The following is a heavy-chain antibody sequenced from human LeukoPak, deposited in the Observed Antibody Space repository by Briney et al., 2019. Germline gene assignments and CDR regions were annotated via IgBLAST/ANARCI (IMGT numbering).Heavy chain of an antibody. D-gene: IGHD6-19*01. CDR2: IKQDGSDK. J-gene: IGHJ3*02. CDR1: GFTFSSYW. CDR3: AALAVADYLGSSGAFDI. Sequence: PGGSLRLSCAASGFTFSSYWVSSVRQAPGKGRGWVANIKQDGSDKYYVDCVKGRFTISRDNAKNSLYLQMNSLRAEDTAVYSCAALAVADYLGSSGAFDIWGQGTMVTVSS. V-gene: IGHV3-7*01.